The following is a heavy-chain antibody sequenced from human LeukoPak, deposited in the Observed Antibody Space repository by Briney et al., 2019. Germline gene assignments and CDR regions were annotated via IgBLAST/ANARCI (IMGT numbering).Heavy chain of an antibody. D-gene: IGHD2-8*01. CDR2: ISWNSGSI. CDR3: AVDPFAGPTGV. CDR1: GFTLDDYA. V-gene: IGHV3-9*01. J-gene: IGHJ4*02. Sequence: GGSLRLPCAASGFTLDDYAMHWVRQAPGKGLEWVSGISWNSGSIGYADSVKGRFTISRDNAKNALYLQMNSLSVEDTAVYYCAVDPFAGPTGVWGQGALVTVSS.